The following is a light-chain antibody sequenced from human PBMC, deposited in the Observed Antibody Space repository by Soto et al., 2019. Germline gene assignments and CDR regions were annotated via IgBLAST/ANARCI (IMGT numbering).Light chain of an antibody. V-gene: IGKV3-15*01. Sequence: EIVMTQSPATLSVSPGERARISCRASQSVSSNLAWYQQKPGQAHRLIIYGASTRATGIPARFSGSASGTEFTLTISSLQSEDFAVYYCQQYKNWPTWAVGQGTQVEIK. CDR1: QSVSSN. CDR2: GAS. J-gene: IGKJ1*01. CDR3: QQYKNWPTWA.